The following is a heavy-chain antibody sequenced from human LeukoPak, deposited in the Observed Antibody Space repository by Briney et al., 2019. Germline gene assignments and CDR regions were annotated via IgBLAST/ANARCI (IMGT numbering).Heavy chain of an antibody. V-gene: IGHV4-59*01. J-gene: IGHJ4*02. CDR2: IYYTGST. D-gene: IGHD6-19*01. CDR3: ARGAGWYQF. CDR1: GGSISSAY. Sequence: SETLSLTCTVSGGSISSAYWSWLRQPPGKGLEWIGYIYYTGSTNYNPSLKNRVTISVDTSRNQFPLKMSSVTAADTAVYYCARGAGWYQFWGQGTLVTVSS.